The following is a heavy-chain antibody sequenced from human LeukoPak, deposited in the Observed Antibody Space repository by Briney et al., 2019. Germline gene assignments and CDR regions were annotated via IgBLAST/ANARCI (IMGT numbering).Heavy chain of an antibody. CDR2: ISSSSTI. J-gene: IGHJ4*02. Sequence: GGSLRLSFAASGFTFSTYNMNWVRQAPGKGLEWVSYISSSSTIYYADSVKGRFTISRDNAKNSLYLQMNSLRAEDTAVYYCARVVWGGYRKDYWGQGTLVTVSS. V-gene: IGHV3-48*01. CDR1: GFTFSTYN. D-gene: IGHD3-16*02. CDR3: ARVVWGGYRKDY.